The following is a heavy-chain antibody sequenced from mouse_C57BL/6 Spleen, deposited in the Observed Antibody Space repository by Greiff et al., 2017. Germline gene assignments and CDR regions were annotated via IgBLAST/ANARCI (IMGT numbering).Heavy chain of an antibody. CDR2: INHNNGGT. CDR1: GYTFTDYY. CDR3: ARDGNPLYYYAVDY. Sequence: EVQLLQSGPELVKPGASVKISCKASGYTFTDYYMNWVQQSHGKSLEWIGDINHNNGGTSYNQKFKGKATLTVDKSSSTAYMELRSRTSEDSAVYYCARDGNPLYYYAVDYWGQGTSVTVSS. V-gene: IGHV1-26*01. J-gene: IGHJ4*01. D-gene: IGHD1-1*01.